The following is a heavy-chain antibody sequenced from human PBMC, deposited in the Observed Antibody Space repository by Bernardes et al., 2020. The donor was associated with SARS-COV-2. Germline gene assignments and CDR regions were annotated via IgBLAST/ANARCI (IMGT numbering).Heavy chain of an antibody. CDR2: IIPRLDKT. J-gene: IGHJ6*02. CDR3: ARGIRNRHYYYGVDV. V-gene: IGHV1-69*05. Sequence: SVKVSCKASHCPFRDYAIIRVRQAPGHGLEWLGGIIPRLDKTNYAQKFQGRVTITTDESTSAVYLVLTSLTSDDTAMYYCARGIRNRHYYYGVDVWGQGTTVIVSS. CDR1: HCPFRDYA. D-gene: IGHD1-20*01.